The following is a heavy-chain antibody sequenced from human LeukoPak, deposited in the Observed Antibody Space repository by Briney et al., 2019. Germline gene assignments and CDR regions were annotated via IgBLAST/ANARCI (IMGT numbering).Heavy chain of an antibody. CDR1: GFTFSSYA. J-gene: IGHJ5*02. V-gene: IGHV4-31*02. CDR2: IYYSGST. Sequence: LRLSCAASGFTFSSYAMSWVRQHPGKGLEWIGYIYYSGSTYYNPSLKSRVTISVDTSKNQFSLKLSSVTAADTAVYYCARVVAARPLVWFDPWGQGTLVTVSS. CDR3: ARVVAARPLVWFDP. D-gene: IGHD6-6*01.